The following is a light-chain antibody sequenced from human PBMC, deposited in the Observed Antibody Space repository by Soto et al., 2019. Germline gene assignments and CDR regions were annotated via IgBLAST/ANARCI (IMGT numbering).Light chain of an antibody. CDR1: QSVSSSY. CDR2: AAS. CDR3: QQYGSSPWT. Sequence: EIVLTQSPGTLSLSPGERSTLSCRAIQSVSSSYLVWHQQKPGQAPRLLIYAASRRAAGIPDRFSGSGSGTDFTLTISRLEPEDFAVYYCQQYGSSPWTFGQGTKVDIK. J-gene: IGKJ1*01. V-gene: IGKV3-20*01.